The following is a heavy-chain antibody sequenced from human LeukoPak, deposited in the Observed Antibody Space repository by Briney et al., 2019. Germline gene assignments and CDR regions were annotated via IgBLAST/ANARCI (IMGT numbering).Heavy chain of an antibody. CDR2: INHSGST. CDR3: ARRISPRRDYYYYMVV. CDR1: GGSFSGYY. J-gene: IGHJ6*03. Sequence: SETLSLTCAVYGGSFSGYYWSWIRQRPGKGLEGIGEINHSGSTNYNPSLKSRVTISVDTSKNQFSLKLSSVTAADTAVYYCARRISPRRDYYYYMVVWGKGTSVTVSS. D-gene: IGHD6-6*01. V-gene: IGHV4-34*01.